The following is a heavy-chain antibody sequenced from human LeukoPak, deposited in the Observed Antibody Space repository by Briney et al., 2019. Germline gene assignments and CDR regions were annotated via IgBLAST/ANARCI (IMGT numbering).Heavy chain of an antibody. D-gene: IGHD3-22*01. CDR3: AKGGTYYYDSSGYYRDAFDI. CDR2: INGSGGST. V-gene: IGHV3-23*01. CDR1: GFTFSSYA. Sequence: GGSLRLSCAASGFTFSSYAMSWVRQAPGKGLEWVSAINGSGGSTYYADSVKGRFTISRDNSKNTLYLQMNSLRAEDTAVYYCAKGGTYYYDSSGYYRDAFDIWGQGTMVTVSS. J-gene: IGHJ3*02.